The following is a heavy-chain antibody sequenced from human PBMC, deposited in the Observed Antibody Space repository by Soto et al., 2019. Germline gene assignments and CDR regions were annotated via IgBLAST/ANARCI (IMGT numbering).Heavy chain of an antibody. Sequence: QLQLQESGPGLVKPSETLSLTCTVSGGSISSSSYYWGWIRQPPGKGLEWIGSIYYSGSTYYNPSLKSRVTISVATSKNQFSLKLSSVTAADTAVYYCARVYYDDSSGYYYYFDYWGQGTLVTVSS. CDR2: IYYSGST. CDR1: GGSISSSSYY. V-gene: IGHV4-39*01. D-gene: IGHD3-22*01. J-gene: IGHJ4*02. CDR3: ARVYYDDSSGYYYYFDY.